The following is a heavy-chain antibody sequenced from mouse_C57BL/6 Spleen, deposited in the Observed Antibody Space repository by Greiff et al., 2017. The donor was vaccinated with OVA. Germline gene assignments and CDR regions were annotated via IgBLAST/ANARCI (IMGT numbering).Heavy chain of an antibody. Sequence: EVQLQQSGTVLARPGASVKMSCKTSGYTFTSYWMHWVKQRPGQGLEWIGAIYPGNSDTSYNQKFKGKAKLTAVTSASTAYMELSSLTNEDSAVYYCSLYYSNYVGVAYWGQGTLVTVSA. CDR2: IYPGNSDT. D-gene: IGHD2-5*01. CDR3: SLYYSNYVGVAY. J-gene: IGHJ3*01. CDR1: GYTFTSYW. V-gene: IGHV1-5*01.